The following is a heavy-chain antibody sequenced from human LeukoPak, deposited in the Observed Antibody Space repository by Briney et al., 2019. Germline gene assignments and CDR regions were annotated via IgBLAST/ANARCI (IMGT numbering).Heavy chain of an antibody. V-gene: IGHV3-30*18. CDR3: ANHLGSGWSFDY. D-gene: IGHD6-19*01. J-gene: IGHJ4*02. CDR2: ILYDGGNK. Sequence: GGSLRLSCAASGFTFSNYGIHWVRQAPGKGLEWVALILYDGGNKYYADSVKGRFTISRDNSKNTLYLQMNSLRAEDTAVYYCANHLGSGWSFDYWGQGTLVTVSS. CDR1: GFTFSNYG.